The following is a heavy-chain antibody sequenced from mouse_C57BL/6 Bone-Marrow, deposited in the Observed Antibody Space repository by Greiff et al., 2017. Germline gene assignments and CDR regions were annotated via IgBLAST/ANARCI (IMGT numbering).Heavy chain of an antibody. CDR3: TEDYEAY. CDR1: GFTFSNYW. J-gene: IGHJ3*01. V-gene: IGHV6-3*01. CDR2: IRLKSDNYAT. Sequence: EVQLQQSGGGLVQPGGSMKLSCVASGFTFSNYWMNWVRQSPEKGLEWVAQIRLKSDNYATHYAESVKGRFTISRDDSKSSVYLQMNNLRAEDTGIYYCTEDYEAYWGQGTLVTVSA. D-gene: IGHD2-4*01.